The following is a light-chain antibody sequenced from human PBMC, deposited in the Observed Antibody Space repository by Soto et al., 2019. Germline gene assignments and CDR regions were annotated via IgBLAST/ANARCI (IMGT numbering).Light chain of an antibody. CDR3: SSNTSSSP. CDR1: SSDVGGYNY. Sequence: QSVLTQPASVSGSPGQSITISCTGTSSDVGGYNYVSWYQQHPGKAPKLMIYDVSNRPSGVSNRFSGSKSGNTASLTISGLQAEDEADYYCSSNTSSSPFGTGTKVTVL. J-gene: IGLJ1*01. V-gene: IGLV2-14*01. CDR2: DVS.